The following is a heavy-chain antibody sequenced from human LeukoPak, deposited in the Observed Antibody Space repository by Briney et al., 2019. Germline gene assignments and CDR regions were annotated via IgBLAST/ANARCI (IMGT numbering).Heavy chain of an antibody. CDR2: ISSTGSTT. CDR3: ARSARLMKGVVEVTALDD. J-gene: IGHJ4*02. V-gene: IGHV3-11*04. Sequence: GGSLRLSCAASGFTFSDYYMSWIRQAPGKGLEWVAYISSTGSTTHHADSVKGRFTIARDNAKNSVYLEMNSLRADDTAVYYCARSARLMKGVVEVTALDDWGQGTLVTVSS. CDR1: GFTFSDYY. D-gene: IGHD3-3*01.